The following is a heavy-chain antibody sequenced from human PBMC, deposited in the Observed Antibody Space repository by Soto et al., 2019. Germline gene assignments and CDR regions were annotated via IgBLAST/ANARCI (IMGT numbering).Heavy chain of an antibody. V-gene: IGHV3-23*01. CDR1: GFTFSSYA. CDR2: ISGSGGST. Sequence: GGSLRLSCAASGFTFSSYAMSWVRQAPGKGLEWVSAISGSGGSTYYADSVKGRFTISRDNSKNTLYLQMNSLRAEDTAVYYCAKVGITIFGVVISYFDYWGQGTLVTVSS. J-gene: IGHJ4*02. D-gene: IGHD3-3*01. CDR3: AKVGITIFGVVISYFDY.